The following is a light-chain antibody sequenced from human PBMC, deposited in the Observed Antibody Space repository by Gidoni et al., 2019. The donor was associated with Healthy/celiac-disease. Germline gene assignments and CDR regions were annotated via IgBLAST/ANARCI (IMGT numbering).Light chain of an antibody. J-gene: IGLJ2*01. CDR1: SSDVGGYNY. CDR3: SSYTSSSTLV. CDR2: EVS. V-gene: IGLV2-14*01. Sequence: QPALTQPASVSGYPGQSITISCTGTSSDVGGYNYVSWYQQHPGKAPKLMIYEVSNRPSGVSTRFSGSKSGNTASLTISGLQAEDEADYYCSSYTSSSTLVFGGGTKLTV.